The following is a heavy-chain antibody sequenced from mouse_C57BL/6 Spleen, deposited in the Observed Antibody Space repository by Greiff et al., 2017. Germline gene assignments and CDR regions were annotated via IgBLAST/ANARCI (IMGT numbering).Heavy chain of an antibody. J-gene: IGHJ4*01. Sequence: QVQLQQSGAELVKPGASVKLSCKASGYTFTSYWMHWVKQRPGQGLEWIGKINPSDSGTNYNQKFKGKATFTVDKSSSTAYMQLSSLTSEDAAVYYCATYYCGSRGAMDDWGQGTSVTVSS. V-gene: IGHV1-74*01. CDR1: GYTFTSYW. CDR3: ATYYCGSRGAMDD. CDR2: INPSDSGT. D-gene: IGHD1-1*01.